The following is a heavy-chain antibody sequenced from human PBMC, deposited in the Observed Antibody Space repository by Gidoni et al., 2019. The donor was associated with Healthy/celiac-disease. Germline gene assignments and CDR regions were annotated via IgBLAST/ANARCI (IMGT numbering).Heavy chain of an antibody. CDR1: GFPFSSYG. J-gene: IGHJ6*02. D-gene: IGHD5-12*01. V-gene: IGHV3-33*01. CDR2: IWYDGSNK. CDR3: ARDQKDIVATIIFYYYYGMDV. Sequence: QVQLVESGGGVVQPGRSLRLSCAASGFPFSSYGMHWVRQAPGKGLEWVAVIWYDGSNKYYADSVKGRFTISRDNSKNTLYLQMNSLRAEDTAVYYCARDQKDIVATIIFYYYYGMDVWGQGTTVTVSS.